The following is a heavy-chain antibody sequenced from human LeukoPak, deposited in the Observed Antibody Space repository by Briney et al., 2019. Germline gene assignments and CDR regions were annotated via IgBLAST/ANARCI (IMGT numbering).Heavy chain of an antibody. J-gene: IGHJ3*02. CDR2: ISSSGST. CDR1: GGSFSSRPYY. D-gene: IGHD3-22*01. V-gene: IGHV4-61*02. Sequence: SETLSLTCTVSGGSFSSRPYYWSWIRQPAGKGLEWIGRISSSGSTNYNPSLKSRVTISVDTSKNQFSLKLSSVTAADTAVYFCARGPYSYDSSGAFDIWGRGTMVTVSS. CDR3: ARGPYSYDSSGAFDI.